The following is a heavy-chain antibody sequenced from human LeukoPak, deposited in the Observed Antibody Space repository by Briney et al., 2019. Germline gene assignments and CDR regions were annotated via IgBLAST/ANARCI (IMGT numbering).Heavy chain of an antibody. V-gene: IGHV3-7*01. D-gene: IGHD3-10*01. CDR2: IKQDGSEK. J-gene: IGHJ4*02. CDR3: GGGLVRGPKDY. Sequence: GGSLILSCAASGFTFSSYWVSWVRQAPGKGLGWVANIKQDGSEKFYVDSVKGRFTISRDNAKNSLYLQMNSLRAEDTAVYYCGGGLVRGPKDYWGQGTLVTVSS. CDR1: GFTFSSYW.